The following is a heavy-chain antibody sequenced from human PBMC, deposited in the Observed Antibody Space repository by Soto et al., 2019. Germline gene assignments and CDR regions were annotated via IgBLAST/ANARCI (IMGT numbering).Heavy chain of an antibody. CDR3: ARWSGVGVAGMDV. J-gene: IGHJ6*02. CDR1: GDSINSGDYY. CDR2: SFYSGIT. Sequence: QVQLQESGPRLVKPLQTLSLTCTVSGDSINSGDYYWSWIRQPPGRGLEWVGYSFYSGITDYNPSLKRRMSMDTSKNQFSLRLNSVTAADTAVYFCARWSGVGVAGMDVWGQGTTVSVSS. D-gene: IGHD3-10*01. V-gene: IGHV4-30-4*01.